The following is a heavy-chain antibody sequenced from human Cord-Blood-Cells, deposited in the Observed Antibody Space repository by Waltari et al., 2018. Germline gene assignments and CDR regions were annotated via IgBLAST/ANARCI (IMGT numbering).Heavy chain of an antibody. D-gene: IGHD6-13*01. Sequence: EVQLVESGGGLVQPGGSLRLSCAASGFTFSSYDMHWVSQATGKGLEWVSAIGTAGDTYYPGSVKGRFTISRENAKNSLYLQMNSLRAGDTAVYYCARSLAAGNRLGPYYYGMDVWGQGTTVTVSS. J-gene: IGHJ6*02. CDR2: IGTAGDT. CDR1: GFTFSSYD. V-gene: IGHV3-13*01. CDR3: ARSLAAGNRLGPYYYGMDV.